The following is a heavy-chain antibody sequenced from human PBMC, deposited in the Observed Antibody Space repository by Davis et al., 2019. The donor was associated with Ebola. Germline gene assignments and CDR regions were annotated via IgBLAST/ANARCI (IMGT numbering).Heavy chain of an antibody. CDR1: GGSISSSSYY. Sequence: SETLSLTCTVSGGSISSSSYYWAWIRQPPGMGLEWIGSIYYSGSTYYNPSLKSRVTISVDTSKNRFSLKLSSVTAADTGVYYCARADDAFDYWGQGTLVTVSS. V-gene: IGHV4-39*07. J-gene: IGHJ4*02. D-gene: IGHD3-16*01. CDR3: ARADDAFDY. CDR2: IYYSGST.